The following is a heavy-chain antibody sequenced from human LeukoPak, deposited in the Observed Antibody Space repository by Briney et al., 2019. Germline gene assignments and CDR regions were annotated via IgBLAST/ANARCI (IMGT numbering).Heavy chain of an antibody. CDR3: ARPHVPTASTNWFDP. CDR2: IKQDGSEK. V-gene: IGHV3-7*01. Sequence: GGSLRLSCAASGFTFSSYWMSWVRQAPGKGLEWVANIKQDGSEKYYVDSVKGRFTISRDNAKNTLYLQMNSLRAEDTAVYYCARPHVPTASTNWFDPWGQGTLVTVSS. CDR1: GFTFSSYW. J-gene: IGHJ5*02. D-gene: IGHD2-2*01.